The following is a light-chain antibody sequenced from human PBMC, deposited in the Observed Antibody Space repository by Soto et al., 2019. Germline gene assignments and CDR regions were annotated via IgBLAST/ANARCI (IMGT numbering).Light chain of an antibody. J-gene: IGKJ3*01. V-gene: IGKV1-16*02. CDR1: QNINHY. CDR3: QQYSRSPPT. Sequence: DIQMTQSPSSLSASVGDRVTITCRASQNINHYLAWFQQKPGKPPKSLIYDASNLQSGVPSKFSGSGSGTDFTLTISSLQPEDFATYFCQQYSRSPPTFGPGTTVDI. CDR2: DAS.